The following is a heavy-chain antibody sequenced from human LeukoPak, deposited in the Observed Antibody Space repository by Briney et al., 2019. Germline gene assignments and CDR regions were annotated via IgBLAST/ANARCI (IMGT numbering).Heavy chain of an antibody. CDR1: GFTFRISA. CDR3: AKDRLVHDS. D-gene: IGHD6-13*01. Sequence: GGSLRLSRAASGFTFRISAIRWVRQAPARGPEWVSAISDSGGKTYYSGSVKGRFTISRDNSKNTLYLQMNSLRGDGTAVYYCAKDRLVHDSWGQGTLVTVSS. CDR2: ISDSGGKT. V-gene: IGHV3-23*01. J-gene: IGHJ4*02.